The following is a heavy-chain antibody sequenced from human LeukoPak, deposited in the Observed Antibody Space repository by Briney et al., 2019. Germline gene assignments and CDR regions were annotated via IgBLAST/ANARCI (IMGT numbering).Heavy chain of an antibody. J-gene: IGHJ4*02. Sequence: GGSLRLSCAASGFTFSSYGMHWVRQAPGKGLEWVAVISYDGSNKYYADSVKGRFTISRDNSKNTLYLQMNSLRAEDTAVYYCARAESSGYYANPFDYWGQGTLVTVSS. CDR3: ARAESSGYYANPFDY. V-gene: IGHV3-30*03. CDR1: GFTFSSYG. D-gene: IGHD3-22*01. CDR2: ISYDGSNK.